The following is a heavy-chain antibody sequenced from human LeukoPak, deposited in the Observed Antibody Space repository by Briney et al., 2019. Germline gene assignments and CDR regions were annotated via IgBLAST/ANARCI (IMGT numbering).Heavy chain of an antibody. CDR1: GGTFSSYA. J-gene: IGHJ4*02. CDR2: ISAYNGNT. D-gene: IGHD2-2*01. Sequence: GSSVKVSCKASGGTFSSYAISWVRQAPGQGLEWMGWISAYNGNTNYAQKLQGRVTMTTDTSTSTAYMELRSLRSDDTAVYYCVVGCSSTSCYLDYWGQGTLVTVSS. CDR3: VVGCSSTSCYLDY. V-gene: IGHV1-18*01.